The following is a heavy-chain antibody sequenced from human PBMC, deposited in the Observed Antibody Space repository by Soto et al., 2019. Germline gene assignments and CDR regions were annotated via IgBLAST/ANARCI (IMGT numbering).Heavy chain of an antibody. J-gene: IGHJ6*03. CDR2: IYYSGST. Sequence: QVQLQESGPGLVKPSETLSLTCTVSGGSISSYYWSWIRQPPGKGLEWIGYIYYSGSTNYNPSLKSRVTISVDTSKNQFSLKLSSVTAPDTAVYYCARARYGSGSDNYYYYYYMDVWGKGTTVTVSS. D-gene: IGHD3-10*01. V-gene: IGHV4-59*01. CDR1: GGSISSYY. CDR3: ARARYGSGSDNYYYYYYMDV.